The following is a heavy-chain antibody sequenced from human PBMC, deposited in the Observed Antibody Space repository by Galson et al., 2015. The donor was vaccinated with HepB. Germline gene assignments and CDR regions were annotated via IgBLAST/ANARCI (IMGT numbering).Heavy chain of an antibody. V-gene: IGHV1-46*01. CDR2: INPSGGST. CDR1: GYTFTSYY. J-gene: IGHJ4*02. CDR3: ARVVGYCSSTSCYKLFGY. Sequence: SVKVSCKASGYTFTSYYMHWVRQAPGQGLEWMGIINPSGGSTSYAQKFQGRVTMTRDTSTSTVYMELSSLRSEDTAVYYCARVVGYCSSTSCYKLFGYWGQGTLVTVSS. D-gene: IGHD2-2*03.